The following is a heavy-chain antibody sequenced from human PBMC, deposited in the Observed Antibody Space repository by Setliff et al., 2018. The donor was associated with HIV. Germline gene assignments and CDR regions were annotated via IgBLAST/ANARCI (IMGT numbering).Heavy chain of an antibody. CDR3: ARHGAYYDFLTYYYPRYYFDY. V-gene: IGHV4-34*01. CDR2: LNQSGGS. J-gene: IGHJ4*02. Sequence: SETLSLTCAVYGGSLSGSYWTWMRQSPGKGLEWIGELNQSGGSNYNPSLQTRVTISVDASKNQFSLKLRSLTDADTAVYYCARHGAYYDFLTYYYPRYYFDYWGQGTLVTVSS. D-gene: IGHD3-9*01. CDR1: GGSLSGSY.